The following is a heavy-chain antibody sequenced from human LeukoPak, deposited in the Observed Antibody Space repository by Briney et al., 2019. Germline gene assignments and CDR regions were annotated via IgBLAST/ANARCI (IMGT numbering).Heavy chain of an antibody. V-gene: IGHV4-59*08. CDR3: ARQKCTSTSCLTKNAFDI. D-gene: IGHD2-2*01. CDR1: GGSISSYY. CDR2: IYYSGST. J-gene: IGHJ3*02. Sequence: SETLSLTCTVSGGSISSYYWSWIRQPPGKGLEWIGYIYYSGSTNYNPSLKSRVTISVNTSKNQFSLDLSSVTAADTAVYYCARQKCTSTSCLTKNAFDIWGQGTMVTVSS.